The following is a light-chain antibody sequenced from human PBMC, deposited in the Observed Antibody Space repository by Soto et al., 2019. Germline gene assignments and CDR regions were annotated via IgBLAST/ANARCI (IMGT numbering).Light chain of an antibody. CDR1: STDVGEYNY. Sequence: QSALTQPPSASGSPGQSVTIPCTGTSTDVGEYNYVSWYQQHPGKVPRLIIYEVNKRPSGVPDRFSGSKSGSTASLTVSGLRAEDDADYYCSSFMVSPVVFGGGTKLTVL. V-gene: IGLV2-8*01. CDR3: SSFMVSPVV. CDR2: EVN. J-gene: IGLJ2*01.